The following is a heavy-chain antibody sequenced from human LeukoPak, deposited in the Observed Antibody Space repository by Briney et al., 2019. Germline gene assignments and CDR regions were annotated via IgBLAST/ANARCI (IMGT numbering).Heavy chain of an antibody. V-gene: IGHV2-5*02. Sequence: GPTLVNPTQTLTLTCTCSGFSLNTAGVGVGWIRQPPGKALEWLALIYWDDDKRYSPSLKSRLTITRDTSKNQVVLTMTNMDPLDTATYYCARRLDWLVFNYWGQGTLVTVSS. CDR2: IYWDDDK. CDR1: GFSLNTAGVG. D-gene: IGHD3-9*01. J-gene: IGHJ4*02. CDR3: ARRLDWLVFNY.